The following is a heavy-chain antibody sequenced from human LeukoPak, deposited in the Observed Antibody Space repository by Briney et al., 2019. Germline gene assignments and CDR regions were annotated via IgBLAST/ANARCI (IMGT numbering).Heavy chain of an antibody. Sequence: PSETLSLTCTVSGGSISSYYWSWIRQPPRKGLEWIGYIYTSGSTNYNPSLESRVTISVDTSKNQFSLKLSSVTAADTAVYYCARHGSYYPYYYYYYMDVWGKGTTVTVSS. V-gene: IGHV4-4*09. CDR2: IYTSGST. J-gene: IGHJ6*03. CDR1: GGSISSYY. CDR3: ARHGSYYPYYYYYYMDV. D-gene: IGHD1-26*01.